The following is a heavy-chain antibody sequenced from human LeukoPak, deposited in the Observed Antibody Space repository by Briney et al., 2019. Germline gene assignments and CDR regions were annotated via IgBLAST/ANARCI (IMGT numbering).Heavy chain of an antibody. Sequence: PGGSLRLSCAASGFTFSSYAMSWVRQAPGKGLEWVSAISGSGGSTYYADSVKGRFTISRDNSKNTLYLQTNSLRAEDTAVYYCAKGPFDFWSGYYRGDYFDYWGQGTLVTVSS. V-gene: IGHV3-23*01. J-gene: IGHJ4*02. D-gene: IGHD3-3*01. CDR1: GFTFSSYA. CDR3: AKGPFDFWSGYYRGDYFDY. CDR2: ISGSGGST.